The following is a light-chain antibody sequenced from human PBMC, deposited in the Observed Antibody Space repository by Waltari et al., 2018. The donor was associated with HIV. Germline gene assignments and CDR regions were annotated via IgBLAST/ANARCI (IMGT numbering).Light chain of an antibody. V-gene: IGKV3-15*01. Sequence: IVMTQSPATLSVSPGERATLSCRASQSVSSNLAWYQQKPGQAPRLLLYGASTRATVIPARVSGSGSGTEFTLTISSLQSEDFAVYYCQQYHNWPPWTFGQGTKVEIK. J-gene: IGKJ1*01. CDR3: QQYHNWPPWT. CDR1: QSVSSN. CDR2: GAS.